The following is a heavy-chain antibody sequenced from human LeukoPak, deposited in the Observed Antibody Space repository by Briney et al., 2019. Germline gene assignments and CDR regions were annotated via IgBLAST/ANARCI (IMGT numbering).Heavy chain of an antibody. Sequence: SETLSLTCTVSGGSISSSSYYWGWIRQPPGKGLEWIGSIYYSGSTYYNPSLKSRVTISVDTSKNQFSLKLSSVTAADTAVYYCARDPYMVRGEPIDYWGQGTLVTVSS. V-gene: IGHV4-39*01. CDR2: IYYSGST. D-gene: IGHD3-10*01. CDR3: ARDPYMVRGEPIDY. CDR1: GGSISSSSYY. J-gene: IGHJ4*02.